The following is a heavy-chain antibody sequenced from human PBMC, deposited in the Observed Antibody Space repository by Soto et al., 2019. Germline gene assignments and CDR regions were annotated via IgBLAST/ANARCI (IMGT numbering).Heavy chain of an antibody. D-gene: IGHD3-16*01. CDR2: ISHDDKNK. CDR1: GFDFSSHG. V-gene: IGHV3-30*18. J-gene: IGHJ6*02. Sequence: LRLSCEASGFDFSSHGMHWFRHVSGKGLEWVAFISHDDKNKYYEDTVRGRFTVSRDNSKNTLYLQLNSLRPDDSAIYYCAKNKISLTVLARRTILDVWGQGTTVTVSS. CDR3: AKNKISLTVLARRTILDV.